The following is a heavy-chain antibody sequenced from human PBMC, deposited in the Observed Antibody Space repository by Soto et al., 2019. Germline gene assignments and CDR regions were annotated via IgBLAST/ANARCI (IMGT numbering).Heavy chain of an antibody. CDR3: AKVMVYAEYYYYGMDV. D-gene: IGHD2-8*01. CDR1: GFTFSSYA. J-gene: IGHJ6*02. Sequence: EVQLLESGGGLVQPGGSLRLSCAASGFTFSSYAMSWVRQAPGKGLEWVSAISGSGGSTYYADSVKGRFTISRDNSKNTMYLQVYSLRAEDTAVYYCAKVMVYAEYYYYGMDVWGQGTTVTVSS. CDR2: ISGSGGST. V-gene: IGHV3-23*01.